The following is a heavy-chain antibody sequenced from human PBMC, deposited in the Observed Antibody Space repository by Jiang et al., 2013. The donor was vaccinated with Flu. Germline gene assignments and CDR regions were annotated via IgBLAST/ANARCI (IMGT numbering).Heavy chain of an antibody. J-gene: IGHJ2*01. CDR1: GDSVSSNSAA. D-gene: IGHD4-17*01. V-gene: IGHV6-1*01. CDR3: ARLHYGEKPIFDWYFDL. Sequence: CAISGDSVSSNSAAWNWIRQSPSRGLEWLGRTYYRSKWYNDYAVSVKSRITINPDTSKNQFSLQLNSVTPEDTAVYYCARLHYGEKPIFDWYFDLWGRGTLVTVSS. CDR2: TYYRSKWYN.